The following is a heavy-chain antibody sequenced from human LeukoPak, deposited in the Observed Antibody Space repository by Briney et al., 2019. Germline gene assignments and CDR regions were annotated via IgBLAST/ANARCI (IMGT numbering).Heavy chain of an antibody. J-gene: IGHJ4*02. CDR2: IYSGGST. V-gene: IGHV3-66*01. CDR1: EFSVGSNY. CDR3: AKALDYYDSSGLDY. Sequence: GGSLRLSCAASEFSVGSNYMTWVRQAPGKGLEWVSLIYSGGSTYYADSVKGRFTISRDNSKNTLYLQMNSLRAEDTAVYYCAKALDYYDSSGLDYWGQGTLVTVSS. D-gene: IGHD3-22*01.